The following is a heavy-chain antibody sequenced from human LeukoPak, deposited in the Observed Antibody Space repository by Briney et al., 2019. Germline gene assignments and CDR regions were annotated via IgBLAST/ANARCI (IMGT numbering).Heavy chain of an antibody. J-gene: IGHJ4*02. Sequence: GGSLRLSCAASGFTFRDYYMSWIRQAPGKGLEWVSYISSSGSTIYYADSVKGRFTISRDNAKNSLYLQMNSLRAEDTAVYYCARGPPASMVRGVISPFDYWGQGTLVTVSS. CDR3: ARGPPASMVRGVISPFDY. D-gene: IGHD3-10*01. V-gene: IGHV3-11*01. CDR2: ISSSGSTI. CDR1: GFTFRDYY.